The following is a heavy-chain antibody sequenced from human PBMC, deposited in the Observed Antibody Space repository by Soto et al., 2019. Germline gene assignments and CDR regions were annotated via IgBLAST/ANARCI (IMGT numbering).Heavy chain of an antibody. D-gene: IGHD1-1*01. CDR1: GYTFSDYY. V-gene: IGHV1-2*02. Sequence: ASVKVSCKASGYTFSDYYIHWVRQAPGQGLEWMGWINPTSGGTKYAPKFQGGVTMTRDTSITTAYMELRRLRSGDTAVYYCAREPATAKPEGVDFWGQGTLVTVSS. CDR2: INPTSGGT. J-gene: IGHJ4*02. CDR3: AREPATAKPEGVDF.